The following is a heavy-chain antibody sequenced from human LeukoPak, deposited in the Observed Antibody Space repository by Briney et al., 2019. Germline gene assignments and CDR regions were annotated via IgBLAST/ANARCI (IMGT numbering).Heavy chain of an antibody. J-gene: IGHJ6*02. V-gene: IGHV3-7*01. CDR1: GFTFSSYW. D-gene: IGHD3-3*01. CDR3: ARGKHYDFWSGFRPQNHYYYYYGMDV. Sequence: GGSLRLSCAASGFTFSSYWMSWVRQAPGKGLEWVANIKQDGSEKYYVDSMKGRFTISRDNAKNSLYLQMNSLRAEDTAVYYCARGKHYDFWSGFRPQNHYYYYYGMDVWGQGTTVTVSS. CDR2: IKQDGSEK.